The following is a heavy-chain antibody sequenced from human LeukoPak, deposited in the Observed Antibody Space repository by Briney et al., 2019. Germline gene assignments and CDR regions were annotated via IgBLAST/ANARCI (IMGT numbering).Heavy chain of an antibody. J-gene: IGHJ4*02. CDR1: GFTFSSYA. CDR2: ISGSGGST. D-gene: IGHD2-21*02. CDR3: AKGRTFVVVTFLFDY. Sequence: GGSLRLSCAASGFTFSSYAMSWVRQAPGKGLEWVSAISGSGGSTYYADSVKGRFTISRDNSKNTLYLQMNSLRAEDTAVYYCAKGRTFVVVTFLFDYWGQGTLVTVSS. V-gene: IGHV3-23*01.